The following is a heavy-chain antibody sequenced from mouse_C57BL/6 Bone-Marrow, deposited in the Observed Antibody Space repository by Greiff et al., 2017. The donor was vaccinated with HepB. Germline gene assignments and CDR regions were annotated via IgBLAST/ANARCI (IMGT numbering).Heavy chain of an antibody. D-gene: IGHD1-1*01. Sequence: EVQLVESGGGLVQPGASLRLSCAASGFTFNDYHMSWVRQPPGKAPAWLALIRNKANGYATEYTASVKGRFTISRDNSQNILYLQMNTLRAEDSATYYCVKAVSSGSSYTWFAYWGQGTLVTVSA. CDR2: IRNKANGYAT. V-gene: IGHV7-4*01. J-gene: IGHJ3*01. CDR3: VKAVSSGSSYTWFAY. CDR1: GFTFNDYH.